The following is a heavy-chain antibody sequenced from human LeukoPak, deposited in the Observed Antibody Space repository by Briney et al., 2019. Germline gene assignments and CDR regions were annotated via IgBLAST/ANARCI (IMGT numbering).Heavy chain of an antibody. Sequence: GASVKVSCKASGYTFTGYYMHWVRQAPGQGLEWMGWINPNSGGTNYAQKFQVRVTMTMDTSISTAYMELSRLRSDDTAVYYCARAASYYYDSSGYYAYNWFDPWGQGTLVTVSS. CDR1: GYTFTGYY. CDR2: INPNSGGT. J-gene: IGHJ5*02. V-gene: IGHV1-2*02. D-gene: IGHD3-22*01. CDR3: ARAASYYYDSSGYYAYNWFDP.